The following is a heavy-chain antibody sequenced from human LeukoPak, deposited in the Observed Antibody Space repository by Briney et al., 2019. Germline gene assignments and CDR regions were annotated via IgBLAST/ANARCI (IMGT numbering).Heavy chain of an antibody. J-gene: IGHJ4*02. CDR2: ISYDGSNK. CDR1: GFTFSSYA. CDR3: ARSTGCSSGSLDY. D-gene: IGHD6-19*01. V-gene: IGHV3-30-3*01. Sequence: GGSLRLSCAASGFTFSSYAMHWVRQAPGKGLEWVAVISYDGSNKYYADSVKGRFTISRDNSKNTLYLQMNSLRAEDTAVYYCARSTGCSSGSLDYWGQGTLVTVSS.